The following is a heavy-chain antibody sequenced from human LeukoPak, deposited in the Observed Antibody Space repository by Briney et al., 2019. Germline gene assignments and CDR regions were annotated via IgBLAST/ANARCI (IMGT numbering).Heavy chain of an antibody. J-gene: IGHJ4*02. CDR2: ISSSSSYI. V-gene: IGHV3-21*01. CDR3: ARQYRAAAGTGYDY. Sequence: AGSLRLSCAASGFTFSSYSMNWVRQAPGKGLEWVSSISSSSSYIYYADSVKGRFTISRDNAKNSLYLQMNSLRAEDTAVYYCARQYRAAAGTGYDYWGQGTLVTVSS. D-gene: IGHD6-13*01. CDR1: GFTFSSYS.